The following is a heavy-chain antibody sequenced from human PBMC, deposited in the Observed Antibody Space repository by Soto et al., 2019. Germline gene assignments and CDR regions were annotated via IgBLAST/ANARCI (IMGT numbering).Heavy chain of an antibody. D-gene: IGHD3-22*01. Sequence: GGSLRLSCVGSGFTFHDAAMHWVRHAPGKGLEWVSVISWDGGSTHYADSVKGRFTISRDNSKNSLFLQMSSLRSEDTALYYCAKDIGYYDSRRGYFEYWGQGTLVTVSS. CDR1: GFTFHDAA. J-gene: IGHJ4*02. V-gene: IGHV3-43*01. CDR3: AKDIGYYDSRRGYFEY. CDR2: ISWDGGST.